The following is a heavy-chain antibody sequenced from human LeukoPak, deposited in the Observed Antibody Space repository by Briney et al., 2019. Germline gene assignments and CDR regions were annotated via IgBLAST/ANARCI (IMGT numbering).Heavy chain of an antibody. V-gene: IGHV4-39*01. CDR2: ISYNGRT. CDR3: ARHHLGYNYGLADS. CDR1: GGSISSTNSY. D-gene: IGHD5-18*01. Sequence: PSETLSLTCTVSGGSISSTNSYWGWIRQPPGKGLEWIATISYNGRTYYNPSLKSRIVISVGASKNQFSLKLTSVTAADTAVYYCARHHLGYNYGLADSWGQGTLVTVSS. J-gene: IGHJ4*02.